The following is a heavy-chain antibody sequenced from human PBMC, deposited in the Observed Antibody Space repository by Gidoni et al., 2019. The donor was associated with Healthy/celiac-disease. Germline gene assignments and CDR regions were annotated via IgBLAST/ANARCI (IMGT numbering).Heavy chain of an antibody. D-gene: IGHD2-8*01. CDR2: IWYYGSNK. CDR3: ARDRRPVYADRGNWFDP. V-gene: IGHV3-33*01. CDR1: GLTSSSYC. Sequence: QVQLVDAGGGVVRPGRYLWLSCDASGLTSSSYCRHCVRQAPGQGLELVAVIWYYGSNKYYADSVNGRFTISRDNSKNTLYLQMNSLRAEDTSVYYCARDRRPVYADRGNWFDPWGQGTLVTVSS. J-gene: IGHJ5*02.